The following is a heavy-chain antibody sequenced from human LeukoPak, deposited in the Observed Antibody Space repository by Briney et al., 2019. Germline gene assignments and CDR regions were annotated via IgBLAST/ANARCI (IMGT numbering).Heavy chain of an antibody. D-gene: IGHD1-26*01. J-gene: IGHJ4*02. Sequence: GGSLRLSCAASGFTFSTNAMSWVRQTPGKGLEWVSAISDTGAGTYYADSVKGRFTISRDNSKNTLYLQMNSLRAEDTAVYYCAKVKIVGGQGTLVTVSS. CDR3: AKVKIV. CDR1: GFTFSTNA. CDR2: ISDTGAGT. V-gene: IGHV3-23*01.